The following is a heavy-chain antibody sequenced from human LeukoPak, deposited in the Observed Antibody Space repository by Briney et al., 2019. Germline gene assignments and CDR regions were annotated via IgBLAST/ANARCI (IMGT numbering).Heavy chain of an antibody. CDR3: ARDFDFWSGYYMYWFDP. D-gene: IGHD3-3*01. J-gene: IGHJ5*02. V-gene: IGHV4-39*07. Sequence: SETLSLTCTVSGGSISSSSYYWGWIRQPPGKGLEWIGSIYYSGSTYYNPSLKSRVTISVDTSKSQFSLKLSSVTAADTAVYYCARDFDFWSGYYMYWFDPWGQGTLVTVSS. CDR1: GGSISSSSYY. CDR2: IYYSGST.